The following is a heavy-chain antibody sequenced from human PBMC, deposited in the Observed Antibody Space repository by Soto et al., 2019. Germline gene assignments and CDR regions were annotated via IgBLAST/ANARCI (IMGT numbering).Heavy chain of an antibody. J-gene: IGHJ3*02. CDR1: GFTFTTYS. Sequence: ESGGGLVQPGGSLRLSCAASGFTFTTYSMSWVRQAPGKGLEWVSHITGRGGTTYYADSVKGRFTISRDISRNTLYLQMNSLRAEDTALYYCAKCLQENWHYDAFHIWGQGTMVTVSS. D-gene: IGHD1-7*01. CDR2: ITGRGGTT. CDR3: AKCLQENWHYDAFHI. V-gene: IGHV3-23*01.